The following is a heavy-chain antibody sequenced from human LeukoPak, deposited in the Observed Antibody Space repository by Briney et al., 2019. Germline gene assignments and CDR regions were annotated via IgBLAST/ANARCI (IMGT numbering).Heavy chain of an antibody. CDR1: GFTFTSSA. D-gene: IGHD6-19*01. CDR3: AAGGWYYYGMDV. Sequence: GTSVKVSCKASGFTFTSSAVQWVRQARGQRLEWIGWIVVGSGNTNCAQKFQERVTITRDMSTSTAYMELSSLRSEDTAVYYCAAGGWYYYGMDVWGKGTTVTVSS. V-gene: IGHV1-58*01. CDR2: IVVGSGNT. J-gene: IGHJ6*04.